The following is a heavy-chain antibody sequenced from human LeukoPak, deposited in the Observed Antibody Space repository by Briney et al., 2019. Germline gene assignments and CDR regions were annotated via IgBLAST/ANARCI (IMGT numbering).Heavy chain of an antibody. V-gene: IGHV4-30-2*01. J-gene: IGHJ4*02. D-gene: IGHD5-24*01. CDR1: GGSISSGGYY. Sequence: SQTLSLTCTVSGGSISSGGYYWSWIRQPPGKGLEWIGYIYHSGSTYYNPSLKSRVTISVDRSKNQFSLKLSSVTAADTAVYYCARDRVWLQPQALLFDYWGQGTLVTVSS. CDR2: IYHSGST. CDR3: ARDRVWLQPQALLFDY.